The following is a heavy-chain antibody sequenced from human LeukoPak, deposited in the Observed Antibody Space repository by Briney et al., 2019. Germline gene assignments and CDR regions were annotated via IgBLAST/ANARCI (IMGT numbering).Heavy chain of an antibody. D-gene: IGHD3-10*01. CDR3: ARGSSIDGAIDY. V-gene: IGHV1-2*04. Sequence: ASVKVSCKASGYTFTGNYINWVRQAPGQGLEWMGWINPNSGGTNYAQKFQDWVTMTRDTSISIAYMELNRLTSDDTAVYYCARGSSIDGAIDYWGQGTLVTVSS. CDR1: GYTFTGNY. J-gene: IGHJ4*02. CDR2: INPNSGGT.